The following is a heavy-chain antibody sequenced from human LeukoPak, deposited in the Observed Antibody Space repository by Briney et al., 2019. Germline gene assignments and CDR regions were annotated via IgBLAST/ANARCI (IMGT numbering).Heavy chain of an antibody. CDR1: GGTFISYA. J-gene: IGHJ5*02. V-gene: IGHV1-69*04. Sequence: SVKVSCKASGGTFISYAISWVRQAPGQGLEWMGRIIPILGIANYAQKFQGRVTITADKSTSTAYMELSSLRSEDTAVYYCARVAMVRGVITSTWFDHWGQGTLVTVSS. CDR2: IIPILGIA. D-gene: IGHD3-10*01. CDR3: ARVAMVRGVITSTWFDH.